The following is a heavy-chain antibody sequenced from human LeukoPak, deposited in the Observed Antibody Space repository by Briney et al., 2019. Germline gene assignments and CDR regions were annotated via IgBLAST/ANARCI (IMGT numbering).Heavy chain of an antibody. D-gene: IGHD2-2*01. CDR1: GGSINNYY. Sequence: SETLSLTCTVSGGSINNYYWSWIRQPPGKGLEWIGYIYYSGSTNYNPSLKSRVTISVDTSKNQFSLKLSSVTAADTAVYYCARGTRWFDPWGQGTLVTVSS. CDR2: IYYSGST. CDR3: ARGTRWFDP. V-gene: IGHV4-59*01. J-gene: IGHJ5*02.